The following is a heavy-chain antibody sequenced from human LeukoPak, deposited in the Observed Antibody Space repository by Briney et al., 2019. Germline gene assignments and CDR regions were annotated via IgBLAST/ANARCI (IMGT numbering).Heavy chain of an antibody. V-gene: IGHV3-30-3*01. CDR3: AREGYCSSTSCSPPFDY. D-gene: IGHD2-2*01. CDR2: ISYDGSNK. J-gene: IGHJ4*02. Sequence: GRSLRLSCAASGFTFISYAMHWVRQAPGKGLEGVAVISYDGSNKYYADSVKGRFTISRNNSKNTLYLQMNSLRAEDTAVYYCAREGYCSSTSCSPPFDYWGQGTLVTVSS. CDR1: GFTFISYA.